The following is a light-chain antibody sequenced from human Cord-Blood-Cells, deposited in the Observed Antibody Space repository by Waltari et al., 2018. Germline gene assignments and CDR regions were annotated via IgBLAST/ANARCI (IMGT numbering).Light chain of an antibody. J-gene: IGLJ3*02. Sequence: QSVLTQPPSASGTPGQRVTFSCSGSSSNIGSNYVYWYQQLPGTAPNILSYRNNRRPSGVPDGFSGSKSGTSASLAISWLRSEDEADYYCAAWDDSLSGRVFGGGTKLTVL. CDR1: SSNIGSNY. CDR3: AAWDDSLSGRV. CDR2: RNN. V-gene: IGLV1-47*01.